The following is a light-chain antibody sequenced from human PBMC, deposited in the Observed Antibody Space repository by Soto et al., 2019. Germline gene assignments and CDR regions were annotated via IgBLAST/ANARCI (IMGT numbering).Light chain of an antibody. CDR1: QDIGTW. CDR3: QQADSFPFT. Sequence: DIQLTQSPSSVSASVGDRVTITCRASQDIGTWLAWYQQKPGKAPKLLIYVASNLQSGGPSRFSGAGSGTDFKLTITSLQPEDFATYHCQQADSFPFTFGPGTKVDFK. CDR2: VAS. J-gene: IGKJ3*01. V-gene: IGKV1-12*01.